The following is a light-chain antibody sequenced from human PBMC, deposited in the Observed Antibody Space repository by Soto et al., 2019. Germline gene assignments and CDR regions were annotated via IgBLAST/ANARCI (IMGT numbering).Light chain of an antibody. Sequence: QSALTQPASVSGSPGQSITISCTGTSDDVGAYNYVSWYQQHPGKAPRLMIYDVSNRPSGASNRFSGSKSGNTASLTISGLQAEDEADYYCSSFTNTYSYVFGTGTKLTVL. J-gene: IGLJ1*01. CDR3: SSFTNTYSYV. CDR1: SDDVGAYNY. CDR2: DVS. V-gene: IGLV2-14*01.